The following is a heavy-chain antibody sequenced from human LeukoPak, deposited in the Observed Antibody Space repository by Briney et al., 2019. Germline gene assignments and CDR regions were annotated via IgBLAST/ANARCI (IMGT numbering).Heavy chain of an antibody. J-gene: IGHJ4*02. V-gene: IGHV1-24*01. CDR2: FDPEDGET. CDR3: ATALWHDILTGYSRYYFDY. CDR1: GYTLTELS. D-gene: IGHD3-9*01. Sequence: ASVKVSCKVSGYTLTELSMHWVRQAPGKGLEWMGGFDPEDGETIYAQKFQGRVTMTEDTSTDTAYMELSSLRSEDTAVYYCATALWHDILTGYSRYYFDYWGQGTLVTVSS.